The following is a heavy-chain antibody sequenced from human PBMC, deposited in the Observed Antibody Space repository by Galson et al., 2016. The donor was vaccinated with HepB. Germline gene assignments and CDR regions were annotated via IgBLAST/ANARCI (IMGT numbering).Heavy chain of an antibody. V-gene: IGHV4-4*02. CDR2: LYHTGHT. CDR3: ARERREDNTFDI. J-gene: IGHJ3*02. CDR1: GGSITNW. D-gene: IGHD1-1*01. Sequence: ETLSLTCTVSGGSITNWWTWVRQPPGKGLEWLGELYHTGHTNYNPSLKSRLTISVDKSKTQIFLRLTSMTAADTAVYYCARERREDNTFDIWGQGTLVIVST.